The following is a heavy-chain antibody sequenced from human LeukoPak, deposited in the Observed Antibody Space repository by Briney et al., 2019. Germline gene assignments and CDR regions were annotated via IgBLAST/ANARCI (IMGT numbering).Heavy chain of an antibody. D-gene: IGHD1-26*01. CDR3: ARGLDLMGATTCFQH. V-gene: IGHV3-30*03. CDR2: ISYDGSNK. Sequence: QPGGSLRLSCAASGFTFSSYGMHWVPHAPAKGLEGGADISYDGSNKYYADSVKGRFTISRDNSKNTLYLQMNSLRAEDTAVYYCARGLDLMGATTCFQHWGQGTLVTVSS. CDR1: GFTFSSYG. J-gene: IGHJ1*01.